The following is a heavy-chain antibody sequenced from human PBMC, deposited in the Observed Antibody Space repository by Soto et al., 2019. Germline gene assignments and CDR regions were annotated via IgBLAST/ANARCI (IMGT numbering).Heavy chain of an antibody. J-gene: IGHJ5*02. D-gene: IGHD5-12*01. CDR3: SKVCGRGFDLCGS. CDR2: VSGDGNNK. CDR1: GFIFNAYG. V-gene: IGHV3-30*18. Sequence: EQVVESGGGVAQPGRSLRLSCTVSGFIFNAYGMHWVRQAPGKGLEWVSVVSGDGNNKYYVDSVRGRFTISRDNSINPVDLQMNSLRDEATAVYFCSKVCGRGFDLCGSWGQGTLVAFSS.